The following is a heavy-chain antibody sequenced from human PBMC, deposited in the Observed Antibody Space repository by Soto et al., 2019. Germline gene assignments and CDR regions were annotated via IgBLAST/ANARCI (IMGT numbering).Heavy chain of an antibody. D-gene: IGHD3-22*01. V-gene: IGHV1-69*13. CDR1: GGTFSSYA. J-gene: IGHJ4*02. CDR3: AANYYDSRGQFDY. CDR2: IIPIFGTA. Sequence: GASVKVSCKASGGTFSSYAISWVRQAPGQGLEWMGGIIPIFGTANYAQKFQGRVTITADESTSTAYMELSSLRSEDTAVYYCAANYYDSRGQFDYWGQGTLVTVSS.